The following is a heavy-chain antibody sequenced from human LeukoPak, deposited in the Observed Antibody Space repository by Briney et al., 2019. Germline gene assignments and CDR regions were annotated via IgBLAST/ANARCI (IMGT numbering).Heavy chain of an antibody. J-gene: IGHJ4*02. CDR1: GFTFSSYA. CDR3: AKYLNDDVLFDY. V-gene: IGHV3-23*01. CDR2: ISGSGGST. Sequence: ASVKVSCKASGFTFSSYAMSWVRQAPGRGLEWVSAISGSGGSTYYADSVKGRFTISRDNSKNTLYLQMNSLRAEDTAVYYCAKYLNDDVLFDYWGQGTLVTVSS. D-gene: IGHD2/OR15-2a*01.